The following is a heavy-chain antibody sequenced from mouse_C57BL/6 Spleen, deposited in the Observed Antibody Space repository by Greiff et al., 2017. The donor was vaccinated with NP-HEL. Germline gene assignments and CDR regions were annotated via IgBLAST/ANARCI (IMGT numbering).Heavy chain of an antibody. V-gene: IGHV2-5*01. CDR1: GFSLTSYG. CDR3: AKNSLYDGYYWYFDV. Sequence: QVQLQQSGPGLVQPSQSLSITCTVSGFSLTSYGVHWVRQSPGKGLEWLGVIWRGGSTDYNAAFMSRLSITKDNSKSQVFFKMNSLQADDTAIYYCAKNSLYDGYYWYFDVWGTGTTVTVSS. CDR2: IWRGGST. D-gene: IGHD2-3*01. J-gene: IGHJ1*03.